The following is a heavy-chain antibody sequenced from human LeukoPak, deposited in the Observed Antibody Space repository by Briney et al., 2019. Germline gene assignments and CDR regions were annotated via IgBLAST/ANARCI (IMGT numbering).Heavy chain of an antibody. J-gene: IGHJ4*02. D-gene: IGHD5-24*01. Sequence: WESLRLSCAASRFTFSSYGMHWVRQASGKGLEWVAVISYDGSNKYYADSVKGRFTVSRDNSKNALYLQMNSLRAEDTAVYYCAKEGRDGFNYDYWGQGTLVTVS. CDR2: ISYDGSNK. V-gene: IGHV3-30*18. CDR3: AKEGRDGFNYDY. CDR1: RFTFSSYG.